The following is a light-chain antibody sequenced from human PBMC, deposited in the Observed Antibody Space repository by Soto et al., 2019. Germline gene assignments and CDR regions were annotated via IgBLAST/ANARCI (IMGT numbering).Light chain of an antibody. CDR2: GAS. J-gene: IGKJ1*01. CDR1: QSVSNNY. Sequence: EIVLTHSPGTLSLSPRERATLSFRASQSVSNNYLAWYQQKPGQAPRLLIYGASNRATGIPDRFSGSGSGTDFTLTISRLEPEDFAVYYCQQYGSSGTFGQGTKVDIK. CDR3: QQYGSSGT. V-gene: IGKV3-20*01.